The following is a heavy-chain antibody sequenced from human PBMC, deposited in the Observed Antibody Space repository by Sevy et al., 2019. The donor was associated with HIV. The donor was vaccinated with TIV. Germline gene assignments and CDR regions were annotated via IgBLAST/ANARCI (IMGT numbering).Heavy chain of an antibody. CDR2: ISYDGSNK. V-gene: IGHV3-30-3*01. CDR3: AGGGGVISWFFDL. CDR1: GFTFSTFA. Sequence: GGSLRLSCAASGFTFSTFAIHWVRQAPGKGPQWVAAISYDGSNKYYLDSVRGRFTISRDNSENRLSLQMNSLRPQDTDVYFCAGGGGVISWFFDLWGRGALVTVSS. D-gene: IGHD3-16*02. J-gene: IGHJ2*01.